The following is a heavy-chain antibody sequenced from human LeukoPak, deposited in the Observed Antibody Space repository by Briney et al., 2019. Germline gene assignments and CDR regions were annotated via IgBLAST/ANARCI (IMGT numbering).Heavy chain of an antibody. Sequence: QPGGSLRLSCAASGFTFDDFAMHWVRQAPERGLEWVSLISGEGGSTYYADSVKGRFTIYRDNSKNSLYLQMNSLRTEDTALYYCAKDIVDTAMVNWGQGTLVTVSS. V-gene: IGHV3-43*02. D-gene: IGHD5-18*01. CDR2: ISGEGGST. J-gene: IGHJ4*02. CDR1: GFTFDDFA. CDR3: AKDIVDTAMVN.